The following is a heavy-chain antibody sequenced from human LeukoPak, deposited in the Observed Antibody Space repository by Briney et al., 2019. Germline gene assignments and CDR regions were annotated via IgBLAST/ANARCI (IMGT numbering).Heavy chain of an antibody. CDR1: GFTFDDYA. J-gene: IGHJ4*02. Sequence: GGSLRLSCAASGFTFDDYAMHWVRQGPGKGLEWVSGISWNSGSIGYADSVKGRFTISRDNSKNTLYLQMNSLRAEDTAVYYCASATIFGVVIYYWGQGTLVTVSS. D-gene: IGHD3-3*01. CDR2: ISWNSGSI. CDR3: ASATIFGVVIYY. V-gene: IGHV3-9*01.